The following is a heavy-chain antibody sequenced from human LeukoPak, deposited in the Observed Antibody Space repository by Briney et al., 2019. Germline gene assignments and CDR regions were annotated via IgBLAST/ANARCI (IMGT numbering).Heavy chain of an antibody. D-gene: IGHD2-15*01. V-gene: IGHV1-18*01. J-gene: IGHJ4*02. CDR3: ARTVVPVAVKPAFDY. CDR2: VSPYNGGT. Sequence: GASVKVSCKASGFTFTTYGFSWVRQAPGQGLEWMGWVSPYNGGTNYAQKFQGRVTMTSDTSTSTAYMELRSLRSDDTAVYYCARTVVPVAVKPAFDYWGQGTLVTVSS. CDR1: GFTFTTYG.